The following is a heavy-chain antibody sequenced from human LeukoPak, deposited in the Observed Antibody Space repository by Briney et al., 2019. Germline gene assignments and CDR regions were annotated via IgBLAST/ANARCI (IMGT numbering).Heavy chain of an antibody. CDR3: ATPSYLYCSGGSCYSGYFDY. CDR2: FDPEDGET. V-gene: IGHV1-24*01. J-gene: IGHJ4*02. Sequence: ASVKVSCKVSGYTLIELSMHWVRQAPGKGLEWMGGFDPEDGETIYAQKFQGRVTMTEDTSTDTAYMELSSLRSEDTAVYYCATPSYLYCSGGSCYSGYFDYWGQGTLVTVSS. D-gene: IGHD2-15*01. CDR1: GYTLIELS.